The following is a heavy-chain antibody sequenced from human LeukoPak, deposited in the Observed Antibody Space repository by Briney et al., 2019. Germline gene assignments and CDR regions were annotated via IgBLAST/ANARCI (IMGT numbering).Heavy chain of an antibody. CDR1: GGTFSSYA. V-gene: IGHV1-69*06. Sequence: SVKVSCKASGGTFSSYAISWVRQAPGQGLEWMGGIIPIFGTANYAQKFQGRVTITADKSTSTAYMELSSLRSEDTAVYYCARSRYCTNGVCYGAGAFDIWGQGTMVTVSS. D-gene: IGHD2-8*01. CDR2: IIPIFGTA. J-gene: IGHJ3*02. CDR3: ARSRYCTNGVCYGAGAFDI.